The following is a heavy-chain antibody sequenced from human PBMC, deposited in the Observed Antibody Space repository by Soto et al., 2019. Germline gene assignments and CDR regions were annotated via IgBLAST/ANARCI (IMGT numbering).Heavy chain of an antibody. D-gene: IGHD1-26*01. J-gene: IGHJ4*02. CDR2: ISYYGTNE. CDR3: AKEDPSGRYSLDY. Sequence: PGGSLRLSCEASGFTFIGYGMHWFRQAPGKGLGWVAVISYYGTNEYYEDSVKGRFTISRDNSKNTLYLQMNRLRIEDTAVYFCAKEDPSGRYSLDYWRKGSQVTVSS. V-gene: IGHV3-30*18. CDR1: GFTFIGYG.